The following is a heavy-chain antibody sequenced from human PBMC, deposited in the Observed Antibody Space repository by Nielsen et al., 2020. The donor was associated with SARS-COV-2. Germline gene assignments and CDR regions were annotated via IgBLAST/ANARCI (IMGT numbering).Heavy chain of an antibody. CDR2: ISYDGSNK. V-gene: IGHV3-30*03. J-gene: IGHJ6*02. CDR1: GFTFSSYG. Sequence: GESLKISCAASGFTFSSYGMHWVRQAPGKGLEWVAVISYDGSNKYYADSVKGRFTISRDNAKNSLYLQMNSLRAEDTAVYYCARDGTLRYFDWSLTNYGMDVWGQGTTVTVSS. D-gene: IGHD3-9*01. CDR3: ARDGTLRYFDWSLTNYGMDV.